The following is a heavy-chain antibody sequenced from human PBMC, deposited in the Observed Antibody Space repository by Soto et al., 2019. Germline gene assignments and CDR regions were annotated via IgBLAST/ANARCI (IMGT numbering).Heavy chain of an antibody. CDR2: SSGYNRNT. D-gene: IGHD2-15*01. CDR1: GYTFPSYG. J-gene: IGHJ4*02. Sequence: QVQLVQSGAEVKKPGASVKVSCKASGYTFPSYGISWVRQAPGQGIEWMGWSSGYNRNTNYAQMLQGRVTMTTDTSTSTAYMELRSLRSDDSAVYYCARDDCSGGSCYRPLDYWGQGTLVTVSS. V-gene: IGHV1-18*01. CDR3: ARDDCSGGSCYRPLDY.